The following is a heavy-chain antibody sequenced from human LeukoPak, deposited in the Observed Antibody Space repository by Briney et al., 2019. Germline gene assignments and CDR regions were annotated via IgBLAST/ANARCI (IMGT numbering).Heavy chain of an antibody. CDR3: VRGSSGTAVRGVSWAWFDP. V-gene: IGHV3-7*05. J-gene: IGHJ5*02. CDR1: GVTFSNYW. D-gene: IGHD3-10*01. Sequence: GGSLRLSCVASGVTFSNYWMSWVRQAPGKGLEWVANIKQDGSGKYFVDSVKGRFTISRDNVKNSLYLQMNSLRAEDTAVYYCVRGSSGTAVRGVSWAWFDPWGQGTLVTVSS. CDR2: IKQDGSGK.